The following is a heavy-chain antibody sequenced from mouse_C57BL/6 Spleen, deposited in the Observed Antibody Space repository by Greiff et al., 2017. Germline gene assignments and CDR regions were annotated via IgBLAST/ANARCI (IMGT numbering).Heavy chain of an antibody. CDR3: ARHEDPGDYDSAWFAY. CDR2: FYPGSGSI. V-gene: IGHV1-62-2*01. J-gene: IGHJ3*01. D-gene: IGHD2-4*01. CDR1: GYTFTEYT. Sequence: QVQLQQSGAELVKPGASVKLSCKASGYTFTEYTIHWVKQRSGQGLEWIGWFYPGSGSIKYNEKFKDKATLTADKSSSTVYMELSRLTSEYAAVYFCARHEDPGDYDSAWFAYWGQGTLVTVSA.